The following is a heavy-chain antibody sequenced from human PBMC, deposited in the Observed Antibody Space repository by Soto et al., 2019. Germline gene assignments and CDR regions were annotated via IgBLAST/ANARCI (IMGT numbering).Heavy chain of an antibody. J-gene: IGHJ4*02. D-gene: IGHD2-15*01. Sequence: EVQLVESGGGLVQSGGSLRLSCIASGFSLTQYWMSWVRQTPRKGLEWVAKINEDGTKRDYMESVEGRFTISRDNAKNSVSLQMNGLRADDTAVYFCTRWDGRCSGGSCFFDSWGQGTLVTFSS. CDR2: INEDGTKR. CDR1: GFSLTQYW. CDR3: TRWDGRCSGGSCFFDS. V-gene: IGHV3-7*01.